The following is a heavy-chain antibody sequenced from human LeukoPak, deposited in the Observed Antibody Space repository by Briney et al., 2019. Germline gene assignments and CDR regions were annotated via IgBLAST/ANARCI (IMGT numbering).Heavy chain of an antibody. CDR2: INHSGST. J-gene: IGHJ4*02. CDR3: ERGPRTVTTGFDY. D-gene: IGHD4-17*01. Sequence: TSETLSLTCAVYGGSFSGYYWSWIRQPPGKGLEWIGEINHSGSTNYNPSLKSRVTISVDTSKNQFSLKLSSVTAADTAVYYCERGPRTVTTGFDYWGQGTLVTVSS. V-gene: IGHV4-34*01. CDR1: GGSFSGYY.